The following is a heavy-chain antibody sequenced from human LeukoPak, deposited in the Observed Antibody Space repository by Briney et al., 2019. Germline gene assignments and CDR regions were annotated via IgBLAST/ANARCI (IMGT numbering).Heavy chain of an antibody. J-gene: IGHJ3*02. CDR2: IYSGGST. CDR3: ARDDDLWGDRAFDI. CDR1: GFTVSSNY. D-gene: IGHD3-3*01. Sequence: GGSLRLSCAASGFTVSSNYMSWVRQAPGKGLEWVSVIYSGGSTYYAGSVKGRFTISRDNSKNTLYLQMNSLRAEDTAVYYCARDDDLWGDRAFDIWGQGTMVTVSS. V-gene: IGHV3-53*01.